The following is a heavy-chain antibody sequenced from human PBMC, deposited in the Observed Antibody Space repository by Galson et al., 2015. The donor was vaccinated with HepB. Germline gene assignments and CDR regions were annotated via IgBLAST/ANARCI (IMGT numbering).Heavy chain of an antibody. J-gene: IGHJ4*02. Sequence: SVKVSCKVSGYTLSEFSIHWVRQAPGKGLEWMGSFNPEHGGAIYTQKFQGRVTMTEDASTDTAFMELSSLRSEDTAVYYCATDRITFPGRSPAGFDYWGQGTLVTVSS. CDR3: ATDRITFPGRSPAGFDY. CDR2: FNPEHGGA. CDR1: GYTLSEFS. D-gene: IGHD1-14*01. V-gene: IGHV1-24*01.